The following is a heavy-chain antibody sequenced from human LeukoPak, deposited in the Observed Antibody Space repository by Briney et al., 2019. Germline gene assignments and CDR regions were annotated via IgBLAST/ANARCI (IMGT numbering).Heavy chain of an antibody. Sequence: GASVKVSCKASGYTFTSYYMHWVRQAPGQGLEWMGIINPSGGSTSYAQKFQGRVTMTRDTSTSTVYMELSSLRSEDTAVYYCARESPKMYSSGWSNAFDIWGQGTMVTVSS. D-gene: IGHD6-19*01. CDR2: INPSGGST. V-gene: IGHV1-46*01. CDR3: ARESPKMYSSGWSNAFDI. J-gene: IGHJ3*02. CDR1: GYTFTSYY.